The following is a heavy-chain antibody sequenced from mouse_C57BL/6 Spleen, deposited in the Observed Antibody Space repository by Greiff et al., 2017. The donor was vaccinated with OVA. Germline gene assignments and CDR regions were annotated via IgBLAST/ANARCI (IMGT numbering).Heavy chain of an antibody. Sequence: DVMLVESGGGLVQPGGSLKLSCAASGFTFSDYYMYWVRQTPEKRLEWVAYISNGGGSTYYPDTVKGRFTISRDNAKNTLYLQMSRLKSEDTAMYYCARRPLTVYYFDYWGQGTTLTVSS. CDR1: GFTFSDYY. D-gene: IGHD4-1*01. J-gene: IGHJ2*01. V-gene: IGHV5-12*01. CDR2: ISNGGGST. CDR3: ARRPLTVYYFDY.